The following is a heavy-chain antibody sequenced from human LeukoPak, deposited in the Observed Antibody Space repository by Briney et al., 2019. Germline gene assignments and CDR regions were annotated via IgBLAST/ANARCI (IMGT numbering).Heavy chain of an antibody. CDR3: TTDLGLTMIRGVIVN. CDR1: GFSFRNAW. J-gene: IGHJ4*02. D-gene: IGHD3-10*01. Sequence: PGGSLRLSCADSGFSFRNAWACWVRQAPGEGREWVGRIKSIGDGETTDYGAPVKGRFTISRDDSKDTLYLQMNSLKTEDTAVYYCTTDLGLTMIRGVIVNWGQGALLTVSS. CDR2: IKSIGDGETT. V-gene: IGHV3-15*01.